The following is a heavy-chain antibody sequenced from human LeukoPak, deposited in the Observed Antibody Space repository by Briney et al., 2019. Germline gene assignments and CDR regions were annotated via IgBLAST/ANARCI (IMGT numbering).Heavy chain of an antibody. Sequence: ASVKVSCKASGGTFSSYAISWVRQAPGQGLEWMGRITPIFGIANYAQKFQGRVTITADKSTSTAYMELNSLRSEDTAVYYCARASGSYFGDDAFDIWGQGTMVTVSS. D-gene: IGHD1-26*01. CDR3: ARASGSYFGDDAFDI. CDR1: GGTFSSYA. CDR2: ITPIFGIA. V-gene: IGHV1-69*04. J-gene: IGHJ3*02.